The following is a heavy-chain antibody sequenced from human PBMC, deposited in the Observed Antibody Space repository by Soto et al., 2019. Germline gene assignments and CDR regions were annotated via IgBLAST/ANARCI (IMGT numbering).Heavy chain of an antibody. CDR3: ARDRALSEQQLVTDAFDI. J-gene: IGHJ3*02. Sequence: EVQLVEAGGGVVRPGGSLRLSCAASGLTFDDYGMSWVRQAPGKGLEWVSGINWNGGSTGYADSVKGRFTISRDNAKNSLYLQMNSLRAEDTALYYCARDRALSEQQLVTDAFDIWGQGTMVTVSS. V-gene: IGHV3-20*04. CDR2: INWNGGST. D-gene: IGHD6-13*01. CDR1: GLTFDDYG.